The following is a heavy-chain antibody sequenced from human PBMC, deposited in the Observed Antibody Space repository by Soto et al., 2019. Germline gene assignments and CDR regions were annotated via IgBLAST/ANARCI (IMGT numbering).Heavy chain of an antibody. V-gene: IGHV4-61*01. CDR1: GGSVSSGSYY. CDR3: ARYYDFWSGKADYYGMDV. Sequence: SETLSLTCTVSGGSVSSGSYYWSWIRQPPGKGLEWIGYIYYSGSTYYNPSLKSRVTISVDTSKNQFSLKLSSVTAADTAVYYCARYYDFWSGKADYYGMDVWGQGTTVTVSS. CDR2: IYYSGST. D-gene: IGHD3-3*01. J-gene: IGHJ6*02.